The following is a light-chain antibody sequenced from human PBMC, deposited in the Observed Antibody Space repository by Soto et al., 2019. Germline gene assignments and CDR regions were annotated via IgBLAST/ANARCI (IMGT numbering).Light chain of an antibody. CDR1: SSNIGNNY. Sequence: QSAMTQPPSASGTPGQAVTISCSGSSSNIGNNYVYWYHQVPGKAPKLLIYRNNQRPSGVPDRFSGSKSDTSASLAITGLRSDDDGHYYCSSWDNHLNGPVFGGGTQLTVL. CDR2: RNN. CDR3: SSWDNHLNGPV. V-gene: IGLV1-47*01. J-gene: IGLJ7*01.